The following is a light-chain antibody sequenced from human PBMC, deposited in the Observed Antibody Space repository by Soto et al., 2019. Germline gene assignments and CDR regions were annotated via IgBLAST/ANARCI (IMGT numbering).Light chain of an antibody. CDR3: SSFAGANIWV. Sequence: QSALTQPPSASGSPGQSVTVSCTGTGSDVGGYNYVSWYQQHPGKAPKLIIYEVTERPSGVPDRFSGSKSDNTASLTVSGLQAEDEATYYCSSFAGANIWVFGGGTKLTVL. J-gene: IGLJ3*02. CDR2: EVT. CDR1: GSDVGGYNY. V-gene: IGLV2-8*01.